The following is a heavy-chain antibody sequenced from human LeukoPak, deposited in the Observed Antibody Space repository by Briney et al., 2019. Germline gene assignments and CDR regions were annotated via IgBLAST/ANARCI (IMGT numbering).Heavy chain of an antibody. CDR1: GFTFSSYA. V-gene: IGHV3-23*01. Sequence: GGSLRLSCAASGFTFSSYAMSWVRQAPGKGLEGVSAISGSDGSTYYADSVKGRITIARDNSKNTLHLQMNSLRDEDTAVYYCAKEAVAGDYFDYWGQGTLVTVSS. J-gene: IGHJ4*02. D-gene: IGHD6-19*01. CDR2: ISGSDGST. CDR3: AKEAVAGDYFDY.